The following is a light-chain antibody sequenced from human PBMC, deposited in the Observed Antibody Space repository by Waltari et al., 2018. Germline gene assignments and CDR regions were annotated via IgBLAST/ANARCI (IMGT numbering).Light chain of an antibody. CDR2: GDS. Sequence: SYVLTQAPSVSVAPGQTARVTCWGNNIGSKTVHWYQQKPGQAPVLVVSGDSARPSGIPERFSGSNSGNTATLTISRVEAGDEADYYCQVWHSTSDHRVVFGGGTKLTV. CDR3: QVWHSTSDHRVV. V-gene: IGLV3-21*02. J-gene: IGLJ2*01. CDR1: NIGSKT.